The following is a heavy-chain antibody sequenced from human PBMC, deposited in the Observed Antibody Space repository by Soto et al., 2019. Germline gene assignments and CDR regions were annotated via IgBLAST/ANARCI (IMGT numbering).Heavy chain of an antibody. Sequence: QVQLVQSGAEVKKPGSSVKVSCKASGGTFSSYTISWVRQAPGQGLEWMGRIIPILGIANYAQKFQGRVTITADKSTSTAYMELSSLRSEDTAVYYCASFGYGYNYGYWGQGTLVTVSS. J-gene: IGHJ4*02. CDR3: ASFGYGYNYGY. D-gene: IGHD5-12*01. CDR1: GGTFSSYT. V-gene: IGHV1-69*02. CDR2: IIPILGIA.